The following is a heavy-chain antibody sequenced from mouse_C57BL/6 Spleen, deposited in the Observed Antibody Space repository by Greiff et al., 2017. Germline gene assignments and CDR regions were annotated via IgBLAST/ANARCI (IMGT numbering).Heavy chain of an antibody. CDR2: IRLKSDNYAT. CDR1: GFTFSNYW. J-gene: IGHJ2*01. Sequence: EVQLVESGGGLVQPGGSMKLSCVASGFTFSNYWMNWVRQSPEKGLEWVAQIRLKSDNYATHYAESVKGRFTISRDDSKSSVYLQMNNLRAEDTGIYYCTGGYGYDGCYFDYWGQGTTLTVSS. CDR3: TGGYGYDGCYFDY. V-gene: IGHV6-3*01. D-gene: IGHD2-2*01.